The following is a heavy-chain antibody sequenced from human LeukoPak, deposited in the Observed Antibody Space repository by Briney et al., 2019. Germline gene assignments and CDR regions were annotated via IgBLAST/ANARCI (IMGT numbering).Heavy chain of an antibody. Sequence: ASVNVSCKASGYTFTSYDINWVRQATGQGLEWMGWMNPNSGNTGYAQKFQGRVTMTRNTSISTAYMELSSLRSEDTAVYYCARGSEYYGSGSQGGPMFDYWGQGTLVTVSS. CDR1: GYTFTSYD. V-gene: IGHV1-8*01. CDR2: MNPNSGNT. CDR3: ARGSEYYGSGSQGGPMFDY. D-gene: IGHD3-10*01. J-gene: IGHJ4*02.